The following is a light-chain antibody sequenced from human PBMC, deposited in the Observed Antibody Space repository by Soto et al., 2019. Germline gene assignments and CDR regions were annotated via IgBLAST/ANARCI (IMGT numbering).Light chain of an antibody. Sequence: QSALTQPASVSGSPGQSITISCTGTSSDVGGYNYVSWYQQHPGKAPKLMIYDVSNRPSGVSNRFSGSKSGNTASLTISGLQAEDEADYYGSSYTSAALRVFGTGTKVTVL. J-gene: IGLJ1*01. CDR1: SSDVGGYNY. V-gene: IGLV2-14*01. CDR2: DVS. CDR3: SSYTSAALRV.